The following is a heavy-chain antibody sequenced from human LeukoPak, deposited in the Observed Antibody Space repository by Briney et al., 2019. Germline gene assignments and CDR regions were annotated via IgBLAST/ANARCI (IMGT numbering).Heavy chain of an antibody. CDR1: GFTFSTYA. D-gene: IGHD2-15*01. CDR2: ITAGGGST. V-gene: IGHV3-23*01. Sequence: GGSLRLSCTASGFTFSTYAMSWVRQAPGKGLEWVSGITAGGGSTYYADSVKGRFTVSRDSSKNTLYLQMSSLRVDDTAVYYCARDVDRSAAAYWGQGTLVTVSS. J-gene: IGHJ4*02. CDR3: ARDVDRSAAAY.